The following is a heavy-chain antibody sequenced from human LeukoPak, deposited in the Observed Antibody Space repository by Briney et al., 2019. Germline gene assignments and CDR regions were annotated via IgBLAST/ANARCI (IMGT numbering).Heavy chain of an antibody. CDR1: GGSFSGYY. Sequence: SETLFLTCGVYGGSFSGYYWSWIRQPPGNGLEWIGEINHSGSTNYNPSLKSRVTISVDTSKNQFSLKLSSVTAADTAVYYCARVGAYYYYYYGMDVWGQGTTVTVSS. J-gene: IGHJ6*02. V-gene: IGHV4-34*01. CDR3: ARVGAYYYYYYGMDV. CDR2: INHSGST. D-gene: IGHD3-3*01.